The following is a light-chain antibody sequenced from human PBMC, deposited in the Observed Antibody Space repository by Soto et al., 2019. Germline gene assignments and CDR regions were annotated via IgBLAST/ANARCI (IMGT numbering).Light chain of an antibody. V-gene: IGKV3-11*01. Sequence: EIVLTQSPATLSLSPGERATLSCRASQSVSSYLAWYQQKPGQAPRLLIYDASNSATGIPARFSGSGSGTDFTLTISSLEPEDFAVYCCQQRSNWPPVTFGQGTRLVIK. J-gene: IGKJ5*01. CDR1: QSVSSY. CDR3: QQRSNWPPVT. CDR2: DAS.